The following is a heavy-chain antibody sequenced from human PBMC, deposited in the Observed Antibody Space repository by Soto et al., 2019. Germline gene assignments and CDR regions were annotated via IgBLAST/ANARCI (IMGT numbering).Heavy chain of an antibody. Sequence: QVQLVQSGAEVKKPGSSVKVSCKASGGTISNYGISWVRQAPGQGLEWMGGIIPIFGTANYAQKFQGRVTITADESTSTAYMELSSLRSEDTAVYYCARDEGPHPMTGWFDPWGQGTLVTVSS. CDR2: IIPIFGTA. CDR1: GGTISNYG. V-gene: IGHV1-69*12. CDR3: ARDEGPHPMTGWFDP. J-gene: IGHJ5*02.